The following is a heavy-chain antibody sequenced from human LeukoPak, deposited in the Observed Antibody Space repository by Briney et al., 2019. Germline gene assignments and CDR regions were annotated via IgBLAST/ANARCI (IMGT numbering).Heavy chain of an antibody. D-gene: IGHD3-10*01. V-gene: IGHV1-2*02. CDR2: INPNSGGA. Sequence: ASVKVSCKASGYTFTGHYMHWVRQAPGQGPEWMGCINPNSGGASFAPKFQGRVTMTRDTSMSTAYMELSRLRSDDTAVYHCARYALYASGGAGGFDIWRQGTMVTVSS. J-gene: IGHJ3*02. CDR3: ARYALYASGGAGGFDI. CDR1: GYTFTGHY.